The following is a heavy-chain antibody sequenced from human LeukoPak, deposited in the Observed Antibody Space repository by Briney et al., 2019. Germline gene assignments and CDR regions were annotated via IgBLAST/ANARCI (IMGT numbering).Heavy chain of an antibody. D-gene: IGHD3-10*01. Sequence: ASVKVSCTASGYTFTSYGISWVRQAPGQGLEWMGWISAYNGNTNYAQKLQGRVTMTTDTSTSTAYMEQRNLRSDDTAVYYCARGRFGESPYYYYGMDVWGQGTTVTVSS. J-gene: IGHJ6*02. CDR3: ARGRFGESPYYYYGMDV. CDR1: GYTFTSYG. V-gene: IGHV1-18*01. CDR2: ISAYNGNT.